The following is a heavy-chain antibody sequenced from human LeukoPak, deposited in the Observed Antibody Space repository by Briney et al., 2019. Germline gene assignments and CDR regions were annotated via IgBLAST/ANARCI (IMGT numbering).Heavy chain of an antibody. V-gene: IGHV3-23*01. CDR1: GFTFSSYA. Sequence: GRSLRLSCAASGFTFSSYAMTWVRQAPGKGLEWVSILSGSGGNIFYADSVKGRFTISRDNSKNTLYLQMNSPRVDDTAVYYCAKTNGYYYPFDYWGQGTLVTVSS. CDR3: AKTNGYYYPFDY. J-gene: IGHJ4*02. D-gene: IGHD3-22*01. CDR2: LSGSGGNI.